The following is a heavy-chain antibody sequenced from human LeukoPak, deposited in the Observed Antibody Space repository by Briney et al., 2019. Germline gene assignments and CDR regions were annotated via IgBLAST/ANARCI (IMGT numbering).Heavy chain of an antibody. D-gene: IGHD1-1*01. V-gene: IGHV4-34*01. CDR2: INHSGST. Sequence: PSETLSLTCAVYGGSFSDYYWTWIRQPPGKGPEWIGEINHSGSTNYNPSLKSRVTVSVDTSKSQFSLKVNSVTAADTAVYFCARGGASNNWPYFDSWGQGTLVTVSS. J-gene: IGHJ4*02. CDR3: ARGGASNNWPYFDS. CDR1: GGSFSDYY.